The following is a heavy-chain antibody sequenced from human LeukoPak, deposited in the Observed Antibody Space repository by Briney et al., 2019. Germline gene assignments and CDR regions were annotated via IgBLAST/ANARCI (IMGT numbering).Heavy chain of an antibody. D-gene: IGHD3-10*01. V-gene: IGHV4-34*01. CDR2: INHSGST. CDR1: GGSFSGYY. CDR3: ARDEPYGSANYYYYYYMDV. Sequence: SETLSLTCAVYGGSFSGYYWSWIRQPPGKGLEWIGEINHSGSTNYNPSLKSRVTISVDTSKNQFSLKLSSVTAADTAVYYCARDEPYGSANYYYYYYMDVWGKGTTVTVSS. J-gene: IGHJ6*03.